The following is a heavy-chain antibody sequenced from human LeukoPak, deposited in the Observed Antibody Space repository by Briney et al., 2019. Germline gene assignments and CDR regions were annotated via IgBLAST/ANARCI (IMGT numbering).Heavy chain of an antibody. CDR2: ISWNGDRK. V-gene: IGHV3-20*03. D-gene: IGHD3-3*01. J-gene: IGHJ4*02. Sequence: WIRPPPGKGLEWVSGISWNGDRKGYADSVKGRLTISRDNAKKSLYLQMNSLRAEDTALYYCARSGVIIPTYFDYWGQGTLVTVSS. CDR3: ARSGVIIPTYFDY.